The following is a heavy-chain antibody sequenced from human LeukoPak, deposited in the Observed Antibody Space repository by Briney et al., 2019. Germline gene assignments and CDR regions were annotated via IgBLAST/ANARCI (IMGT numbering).Heavy chain of an antibody. D-gene: IGHD6-6*01. CDR2: IYPGDSDT. J-gene: IGHJ4*02. V-gene: IGHV5-51*01. Sequence: GESLKISCQGSGYSFTSNWIGWVRQLPGKGLEWMGIIYPGDSDTRYRPSFQGQVTISADKSINTAYLQWSSLKASDTAMYYCARHVGEYSRSPFDCWGQGTLVTVSS. CDR3: ARHVGEYSRSPFDC. CDR1: GYSFTSNW.